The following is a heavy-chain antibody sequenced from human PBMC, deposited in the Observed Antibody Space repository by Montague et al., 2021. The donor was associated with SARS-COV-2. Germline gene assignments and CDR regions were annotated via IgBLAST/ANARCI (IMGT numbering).Heavy chain of an antibody. CDR2: IDWDDDK. V-gene: IGHV2-70*01. D-gene: IGHD5-18*01. Sequence: VKPTQTLTLTCTFSGFSLSSSGMCVSWIRQPPGKALEWLAVIDWDDDKSYSTSLKTRLTISKDTSKNQVVLTMTNMDPVDTATYYRARRPDQVWLDYWDQGILVTVSS. J-gene: IGHJ4*02. CDR1: GFSLSSSGMC. CDR3: ARRPDQVWLDY.